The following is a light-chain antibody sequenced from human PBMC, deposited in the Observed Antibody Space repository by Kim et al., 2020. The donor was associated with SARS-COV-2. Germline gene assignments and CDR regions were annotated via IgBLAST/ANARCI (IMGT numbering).Light chain of an antibody. CDR1: ESINKK. CDR2: DAS. J-gene: IGKJ1*01. Sequence: EIVMAQSPDTLSLSPGERATLSCRASESINKKLAWYQQRPGESPRLLIYDASIRSPDIPGRFSGSGAGTEFTLTINSLQSEDFAVYYCQQYNEWPRTFGQGTKVDIK. V-gene: IGKV3-15*01. CDR3: QQYNEWPRT.